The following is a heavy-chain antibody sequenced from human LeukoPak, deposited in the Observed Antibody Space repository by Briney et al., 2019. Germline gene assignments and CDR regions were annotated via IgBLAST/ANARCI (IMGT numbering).Heavy chain of an antibody. CDR2: INQDGSEE. CDR1: GFTFSNYW. D-gene: IGHD5-12*01. J-gene: IGHJ4*02. V-gene: IGHV3-7*01. Sequence: GGSLRLSCAASGFTFSNYWMTWVREAPGRGRGWGAHINQDGSEEHYMDAPRGRFTISRDTAKNSLSLQMNRLRAEDTAVSYCVRDGGVSGYDLLDYWGQGTLVTVSS. CDR3: VRDGGVSGYDLLDY.